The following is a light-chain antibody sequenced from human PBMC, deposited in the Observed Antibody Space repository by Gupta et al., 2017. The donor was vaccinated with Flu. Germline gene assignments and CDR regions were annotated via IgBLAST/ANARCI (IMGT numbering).Light chain of an antibody. CDR2: AAS. J-gene: IGKJ2*01. Sequence: LSPGERATLSCRASQSVSSTYLAWYQHKPGQAPRLLIYAASSRATGIPDRFSGSGSGTDFTLTISRLEPEDFAVYYCQQYGSSLYTFGQGTKLEIK. CDR3: QQYGSSLYT. CDR1: QSVSSTY. V-gene: IGKV3-20*01.